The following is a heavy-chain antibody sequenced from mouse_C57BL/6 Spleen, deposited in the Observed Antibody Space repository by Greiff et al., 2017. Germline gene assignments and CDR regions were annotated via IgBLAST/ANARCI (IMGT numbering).Heavy chain of an antibody. D-gene: IGHD1-1*01. CDR3: ARTFYGSSYEGWFAY. J-gene: IGHJ3*01. V-gene: IGHV5-4*03. CDR1: GFTFSSYA. CDR2: ISDGGSYT. Sequence: EVMLVESGGGLVKPGGSLKLSCAASGFTFSSYAMSWVRQTPEKRLEWVATISDGGSYTYYPDNVKGRFTISRDNAKNNLYLQMSHLKSEDTARYYCARTFYGSSYEGWFAYWGQGTLVTVSA.